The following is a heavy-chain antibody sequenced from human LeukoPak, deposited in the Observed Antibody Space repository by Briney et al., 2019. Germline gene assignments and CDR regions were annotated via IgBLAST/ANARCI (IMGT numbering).Heavy chain of an antibody. Sequence: GGSLRLSCAASGFTFSNYDMHWVRQAPGKGLEWVAVISYDGINKYYGDSVKGQFTISRDNSKNTLYLQMTSLRPEDTAVYYCARVLSRYSGDYFDYWGQGTLVTVSS. J-gene: IGHJ4*02. CDR3: ARVLSRYSGDYFDY. CDR2: ISYDGINK. V-gene: IGHV3-30*03. D-gene: IGHD3-9*01. CDR1: GFTFSNYD.